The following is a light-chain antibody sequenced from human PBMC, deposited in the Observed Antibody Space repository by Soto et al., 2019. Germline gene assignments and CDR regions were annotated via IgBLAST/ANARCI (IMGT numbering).Light chain of an antibody. CDR1: QSISGT. CDR2: SAS. V-gene: IGKV3-15*01. J-gene: IGKJ1*01. Sequence: EIVLTQSPATLSVSPGGRATLSCRASQSISGTLAWYQQKPGQAPRLLIYSASRRATGIPGRFSGSGSGTDFTLTISSLQSEDLAVYYCQQYNNWSWAFGQGSKVDI. CDR3: QQYNNWSWA.